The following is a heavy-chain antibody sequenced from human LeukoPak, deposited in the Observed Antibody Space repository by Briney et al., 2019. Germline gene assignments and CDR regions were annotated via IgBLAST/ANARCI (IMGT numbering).Heavy chain of an antibody. D-gene: IGHD5-18*01. CDR3: ARVIEGGYSYGSYYYYMDV. CDR2: IYYSGST. Sequence: MPSETLSLTCTVSGGSISSYYWSWIRQPPGKGLEWIGYIYYSGSTNYNPSLKSRVTISVDTSKNQFSLKLSSVTAADTAVYYCARVIEGGYSYGSYYYYMDVWGKGTTVTISS. CDR1: GGSISSYY. V-gene: IGHV4-59*01. J-gene: IGHJ6*03.